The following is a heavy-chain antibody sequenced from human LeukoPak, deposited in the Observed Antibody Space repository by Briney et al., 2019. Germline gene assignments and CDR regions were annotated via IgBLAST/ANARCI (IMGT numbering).Heavy chain of an antibody. Sequence: GASVKVSYKASGYTFTSYDMHWVRQAPGQGLEWMGIINPSGGSTSYAQKFQGRVTMTRDTSTSTVYMELSSLRSEDTAVYYCARGYGSGRLRYFFDYCGQGTLVTVSS. V-gene: IGHV1-46*01. D-gene: IGHD3-10*01. CDR1: GYTFTSYD. J-gene: IGHJ4*02. CDR3: ARGYGSGRLRYFFDY. CDR2: INPSGGST.